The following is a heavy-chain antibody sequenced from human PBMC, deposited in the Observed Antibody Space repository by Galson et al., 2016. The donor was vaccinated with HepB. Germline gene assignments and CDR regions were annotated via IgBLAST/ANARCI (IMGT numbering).Heavy chain of an antibody. J-gene: IGHJ4*02. CDR2: ISGSGGRT. D-gene: IGHD3-10*01. CDR1: AGTFKNYA. CDR3: AKDWGLLSFWELFSPVDY. V-gene: IGHV3-23*01. Sequence: SLRLSCAVSAGTFKNYAMNWVRQAPGKGLEWVAAISGSGGRTSYEDSVRGRFTISRDNSKNTLNLQMNSLRAEDTAVYYCAKDWGLLSFWELFSPVDYWGQGNLVTVSS.